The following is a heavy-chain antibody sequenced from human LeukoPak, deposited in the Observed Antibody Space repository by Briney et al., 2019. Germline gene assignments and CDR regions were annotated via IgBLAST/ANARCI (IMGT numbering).Heavy chain of an antibody. V-gene: IGHV3-23*01. CDR2: ISGSGGGT. CDR3: AKYGYSYGYGWFDP. CDR1: GFTFSSYA. D-gene: IGHD5-18*01. J-gene: IGHJ5*02. Sequence: GGSLRLSCAASGFTFSSYAMSWVRQAPGKGLEWVSAISGSGGGTYYADSVKGRFTISRDNSKNTLYLQMNSLRAEDTAVYYCAKYGYSYGYGWFDPWGQGTLVTVSS.